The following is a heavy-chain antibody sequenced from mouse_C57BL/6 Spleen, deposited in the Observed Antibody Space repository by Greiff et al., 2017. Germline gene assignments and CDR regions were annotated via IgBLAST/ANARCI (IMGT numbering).Heavy chain of an antibody. D-gene: IGHD1-1*01. CDR2: IDPSDGYT. CDR1: GFTFTSYW. V-gene: IGHV1-50*01. CDR3: AGWTYGSYAY. J-gene: IGHJ3*01. Sequence: QVQLQHPGAELVKPGASVKLSCKASGFTFTSYWMQWVKQRPGQGLEWIGEIDPSDGYTNYNQKFRGKATLTVDTSSSTAYMQLISLTSEDSAVYNCAGWTYGSYAYWGQGTLVPFSA.